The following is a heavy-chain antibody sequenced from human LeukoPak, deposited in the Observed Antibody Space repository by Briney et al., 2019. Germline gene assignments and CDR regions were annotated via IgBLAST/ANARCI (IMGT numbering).Heavy chain of an antibody. Sequence: GGSLRLSCAASGFTFSSYSMNWVRQAPGKGLEWVSYISSSSSTIYYADSVKGRFTISRDNSKNTLYLQMNSLRAEDTAVYFCARGTEGLFDYWGQGTLVTVSS. D-gene: IGHD3/OR15-3a*01. J-gene: IGHJ4*02. CDR2: ISSSSSTI. V-gene: IGHV3-48*04. CDR3: ARGTEGLFDY. CDR1: GFTFSSYS.